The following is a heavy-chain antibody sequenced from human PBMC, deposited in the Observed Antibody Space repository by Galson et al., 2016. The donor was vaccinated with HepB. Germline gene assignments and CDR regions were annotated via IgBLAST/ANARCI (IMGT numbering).Heavy chain of an antibody. CDR1: GGSISSGDYY. CDR3: ARVPLERRGPGYFHH. V-gene: IGHV4-31*03. Sequence: TLSLTCIVSGGSISSGDYYWSWIRQHPGKGLEWIGHIYYSGSTYHNPSLKSRLTISVDTSENQFSLKLSSVTAADTAVYYCARVPLERRGPGYFHHWGQGTLVTVSS. CDR2: IYYSGST. J-gene: IGHJ4*02. D-gene: IGHD1-1*01.